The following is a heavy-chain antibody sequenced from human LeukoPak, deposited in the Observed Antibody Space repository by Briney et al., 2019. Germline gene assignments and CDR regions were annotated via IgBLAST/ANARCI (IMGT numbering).Heavy chain of an antibody. CDR2: NYYSGST. CDR3: AGASSMGHYYYYGTDG. D-gene: IGHD3-3*02. J-gene: IGHJ6*01. CDR1: GGYIRRSSYY. V-gene: IGHV4-39*01. Sequence: PSESLSLSYIVFGGYIRRSSYYSGWIRQPPGKGVEWFGSNYYSGSTYYNPSLKSRVTTPVDTTKNQCCMKPNAVTAADTAVYYCAGASSMGHYYYYGTDGWGQGTTVTVSS.